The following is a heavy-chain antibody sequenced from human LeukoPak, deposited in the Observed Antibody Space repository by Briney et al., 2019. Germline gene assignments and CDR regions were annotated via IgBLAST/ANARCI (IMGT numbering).Heavy chain of an antibody. CDR2: ISAYNGNT. D-gene: IGHD3-10*01. Sequence: ASVNVSCKASGYTFTSYGISWVRQAPGQGLEWMGWISAYNGNTNYAQKLQGRVTMTTGTSTSTAYMELRSLRSDDTAVYYCAREITMVRGVPLYYFDYWGQGTLVTVSS. CDR1: GYTFTSYG. CDR3: AREITMVRGVPLYYFDY. V-gene: IGHV1-18*04. J-gene: IGHJ4*02.